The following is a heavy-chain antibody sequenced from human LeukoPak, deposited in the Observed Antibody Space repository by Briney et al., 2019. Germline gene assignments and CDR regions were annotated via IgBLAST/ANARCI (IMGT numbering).Heavy chain of an antibody. CDR2: IHHSGST. D-gene: IGHD3-10*01. CDR1: GGSISSYY. Sequence: PSETLSLTCTVSGGSISSYYWSWIRQPPGKGLEWIGEIHHSGSTNYNPSLKSRVTMSVDTSKNQFSLKLSSVTAADTAVYYCARDRYYYYGSGSYYLFDYWGQGTLVTVSS. J-gene: IGHJ4*02. V-gene: IGHV4-34*01. CDR3: ARDRYYYYGSGSYYLFDY.